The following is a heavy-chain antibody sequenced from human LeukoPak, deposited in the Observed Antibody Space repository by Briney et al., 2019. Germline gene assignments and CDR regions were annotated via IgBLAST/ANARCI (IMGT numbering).Heavy chain of an antibody. V-gene: IGHV3-7*01. CDR3: ARETAVAGSLPASYYYYYMDV. CDR2: IKQEGSEK. D-gene: IGHD6-19*01. J-gene: IGHJ6*03. CDR1: GFTFSSYW. Sequence: PGGSLRLSCAASGFTFSSYWMSWVRQAPGKGLEWVANIKQEGSEKYYVDSVKGRFTISRDNAKNSLYLQMNSLRAEDTAVYYCARETAVAGSLPASYYYYYMDVWGKGTTVTVSS.